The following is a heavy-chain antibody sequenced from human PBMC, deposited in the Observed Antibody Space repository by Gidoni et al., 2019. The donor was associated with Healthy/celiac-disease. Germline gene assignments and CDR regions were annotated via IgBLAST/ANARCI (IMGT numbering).Heavy chain of an antibody. D-gene: IGHD3-22*01. CDR1: GFTFSSYG. CDR2: IWYDGSNK. V-gene: IGHV3-33*01. J-gene: IGHJ4*02. CDR3: ARDGRDYYDSSGYLYYFDY. Sequence: QVQLVESGGGVVQPGRSLRLSCAASGFTFSSYGMHWVRQAPGKGLEWVAVIWYDGSNKYYADSVKGRFTISRDNSKNTLYLQMNSLRAEDTAVYYCARDGRDYYDSSGYLYYFDYWGQGTLVTVSS.